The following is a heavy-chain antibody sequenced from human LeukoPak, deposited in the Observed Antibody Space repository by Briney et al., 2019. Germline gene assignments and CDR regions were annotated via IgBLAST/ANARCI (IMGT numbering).Heavy chain of an antibody. D-gene: IGHD1-26*01. V-gene: IGHV4-34*01. Sequence: SETLSLTCAVYGGSFSGYYWSWIRQPPGKGLEWIGEINHSGSTNYNPSLKSRVTISVDTSKNQFSLKLSSVTAADTAVYYCARERYSPYYFDYWGLGSLVTVSS. CDR2: INHSGST. J-gene: IGHJ4*02. CDR1: GGSFSGYY. CDR3: ARERYSPYYFDY.